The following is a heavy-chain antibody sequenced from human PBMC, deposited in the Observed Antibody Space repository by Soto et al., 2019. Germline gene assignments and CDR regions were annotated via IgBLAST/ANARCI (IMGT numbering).Heavy chain of an antibody. CDR2: IIPIFGTA. Sequence: SVKVSCKASGGTFSSYAISWVRQAPGQGLEWMGGIIPIFGTANYAQKFQGRVTMTADESTSTAYMELSSLRSEDTAVYYCARDWAAEVLPDYWGQGTLVTVSS. CDR1: GGTFSSYA. V-gene: IGHV1-69*13. J-gene: IGHJ4*02. CDR3: ARDWAAEVLPDY. D-gene: IGHD2-15*01.